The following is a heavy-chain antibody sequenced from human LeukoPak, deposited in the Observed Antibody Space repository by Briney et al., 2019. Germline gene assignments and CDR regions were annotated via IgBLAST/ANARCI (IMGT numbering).Heavy chain of an antibody. CDR2: ISGSGGRT. V-gene: IGHV3-23*01. CDR3: ARKIAVAGTFPYFDY. J-gene: IGHJ4*02. Sequence: GGSLRLACGASGFTFSSYDMSWVRQAPGKGLEWVSAISGSGGRTQYADSVKGRFTISRDNSRNTLYLQMNSLRAEDTAVYYCARKIAVAGTFPYFDYWGQGTLVTVSS. D-gene: IGHD6-19*01. CDR1: GFTFSSYD.